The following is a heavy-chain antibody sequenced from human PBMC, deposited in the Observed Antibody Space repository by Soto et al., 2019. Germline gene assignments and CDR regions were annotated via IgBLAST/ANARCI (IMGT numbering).Heavy chain of an antibody. D-gene: IGHD4-17*01. J-gene: IGHJ4*02. Sequence: QVQLVESGGGVVQPGGSLTLSCTASTFIFSNYAMHWVRQAPGKGLERVAVIWYDGSNKYYGDSVKGRFTISRDNSKNTLDLQMNRLRAEDTAVYYCARAAGKYGDYGIDYWGQGTLVTVSS. CDR1: TFIFSNYA. CDR2: IWYDGSNK. V-gene: IGHV3-33*01. CDR3: ARAAGKYGDYGIDY.